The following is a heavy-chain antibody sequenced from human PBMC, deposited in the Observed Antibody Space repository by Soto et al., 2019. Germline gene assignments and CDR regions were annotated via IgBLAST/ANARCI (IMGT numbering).Heavy chain of an antibody. CDR2: ISYDGSNK. V-gene: IGHV3-30*03. Sequence: QVQLVESGGGVVQPGRSLRLSCPASGFTFSSYGMHWVRQAPGKGLEWVAVISYDGSNKYYADSVKGRFTISRDNSKNTLYLQMNSLRAEDTAVYYCVPWFGAFDYWGQGTLVTVSS. J-gene: IGHJ4*02. CDR3: VPWFGAFDY. CDR1: GFTFSSYG. D-gene: IGHD3-10*01.